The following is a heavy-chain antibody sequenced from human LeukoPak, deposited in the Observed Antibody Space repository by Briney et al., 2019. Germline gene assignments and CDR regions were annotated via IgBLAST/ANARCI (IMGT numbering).Heavy chain of an antibody. CDR1: VGSISSSSYY. V-gene: IGHV4-39*07. Sequence: PSETLSLTCTVSVGSISSSSYYWGWIRQPPGKGLVWIGSIYYSGSPYYNRPLKSRVPILVNTSKNQFSLKLSSVTAADPAVYYCARAGANGMDVWGQGTTVTASS. J-gene: IGHJ6*02. CDR2: IYYSGSP. D-gene: IGHD3-10*01. CDR3: ARAGANGMDV.